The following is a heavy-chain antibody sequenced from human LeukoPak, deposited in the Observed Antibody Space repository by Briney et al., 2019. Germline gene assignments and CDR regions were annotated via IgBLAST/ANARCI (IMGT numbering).Heavy chain of an antibody. CDR3: ARSYYYDSSGYYYEVAFDI. Sequence: STYYNPSLKSRVTISVDTSKKQFSLKLSSVTAADTAVYYCARSYYYDSSGYYYEVAFDIWGQGTMVTVSS. D-gene: IGHD3-22*01. J-gene: IGHJ3*02. CDR2: ST. V-gene: IGHV4-39*01.